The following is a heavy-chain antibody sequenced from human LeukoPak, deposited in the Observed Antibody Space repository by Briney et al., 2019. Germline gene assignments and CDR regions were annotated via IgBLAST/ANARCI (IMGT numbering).Heavy chain of an antibody. Sequence: ASVKVSCKASGYTFTGYYMHWVRQAPGQGLEWMGWINPNSGGTNYAQKFQGRVTMTEDTSTDTAYMELSSLRSEDTAVYYCATDRALEWALRAFDIWGQGTMVTVSS. CDR2: INPNSGGT. CDR3: ATDRALEWALRAFDI. CDR1: GYTFTGYY. V-gene: IGHV1-2*02. J-gene: IGHJ3*02. D-gene: IGHD3-3*01.